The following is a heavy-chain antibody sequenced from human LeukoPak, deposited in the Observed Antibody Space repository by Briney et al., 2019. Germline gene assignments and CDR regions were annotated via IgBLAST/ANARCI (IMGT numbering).Heavy chain of an antibody. V-gene: IGHV1-46*01. CDR2: INPSGGST. CDR1: GYTFTSYY. Sequence: ASVKVSCKASGYTFTSYYMHWVRQAPGQGLEWMGIINPSGGSTSYAQKFQGRVTMTRDMSTSTVYMELSSLRSEDTALYYCAKASFPPMAGTTYDYWGQGTLVTVSS. CDR3: AKASFPPMAGTTYDY. D-gene: IGHD1-1*01. J-gene: IGHJ4*02.